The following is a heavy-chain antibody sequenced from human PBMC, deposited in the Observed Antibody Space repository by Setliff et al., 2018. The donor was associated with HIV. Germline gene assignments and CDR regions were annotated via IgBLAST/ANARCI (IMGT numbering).Heavy chain of an antibody. Sequence: SETLSLTCTVSGGSISSRNHYWGWIRQPPGKGLEWIGSIYYTGVTYYNPSLRSRVTISVDTSKKQFSLNLSSVTAADTAVYYCALGPGYRGDYWGQGTLVTVSS. J-gene: IGHJ4*02. CDR3: ALGPGYRGDY. D-gene: IGHD5-12*01. CDR2: IYYTGVT. CDR1: GGSISSRNHY. V-gene: IGHV4-39*01.